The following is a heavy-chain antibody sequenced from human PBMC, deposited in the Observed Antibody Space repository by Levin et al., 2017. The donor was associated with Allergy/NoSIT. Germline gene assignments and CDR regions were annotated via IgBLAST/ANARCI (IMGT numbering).Heavy chain of an antibody. Sequence: GGSLRLSCVASGFTLGNYWMTWVRQAPGKGLEWVASMRQDGGEIHYVDSVKGRFTISRDNAKNSLYPQMNDVRAEDTAIYYCARDPGGYDYWGQGTLVTASS. CDR1: GFTLGNYW. V-gene: IGHV3-7*01. D-gene: IGHD4-23*01. J-gene: IGHJ4*02. CDR2: MRQDGGEI. CDR3: ARDPGGYDY.